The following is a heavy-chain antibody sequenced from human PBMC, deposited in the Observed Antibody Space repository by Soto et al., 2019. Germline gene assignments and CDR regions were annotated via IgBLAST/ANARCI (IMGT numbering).Heavy chain of an antibody. CDR1: RYTFTSYG. D-gene: IGHD4-17*01. CDR2: ISAYNGNT. V-gene: IGHV1-18*01. CDR3: ARGIRSTRDYYGMDV. Sequence: ASVKVSCKASRYTFTSYGISWVRQAPGQGLEWMGWISAYNGNTNYAQTLQGRVTMTTDTSTSTAYMELRSLRSDDTALYYCARGIRSTRDYYGMDVWGQGTTVTVSS. J-gene: IGHJ6*02.